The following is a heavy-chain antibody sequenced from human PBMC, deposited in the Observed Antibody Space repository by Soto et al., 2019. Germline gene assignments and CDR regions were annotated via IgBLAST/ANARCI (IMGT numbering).Heavy chain of an antibody. J-gene: IGHJ5*02. V-gene: IGHV4-61*01. Sequence: QVQLQESGPGLVKPSETLSLTCTVSGGSVSSGSYYWNWIRQPPGKGLEWIGYIYYSGSTNYNLTLKSRVTISLDTSKNQFSLKLSSVTAAETAVYYCARTRRACSGGRCYSSWFDPWARGTLVTVSS. CDR2: IYYSGST. CDR1: GGSVSSGSYY. D-gene: IGHD2-15*01. CDR3: ARTRRACSGGRCYSSWFDP.